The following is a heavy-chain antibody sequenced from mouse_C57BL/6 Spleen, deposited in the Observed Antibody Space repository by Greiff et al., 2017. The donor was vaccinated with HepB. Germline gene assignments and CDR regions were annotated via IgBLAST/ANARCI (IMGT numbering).Heavy chain of an antibody. V-gene: IGHV14-4*01. D-gene: IGHD2-2*01. CDR3: TSGYQYYYAMDY. CDR2: IDPENGDT. CDR1: GFNIKDDY. Sequence: EVKLQESGAELVRPGASVKLSCTASGFNIKDDYMHWVKQRPEQGLEWIGWIDPENGDTEYASKFQGKATITADTSSNTAYLQLSSLTSEDTAVYYCTSGYQYYYAMDYWGQGTSVTVSS. J-gene: IGHJ4*01.